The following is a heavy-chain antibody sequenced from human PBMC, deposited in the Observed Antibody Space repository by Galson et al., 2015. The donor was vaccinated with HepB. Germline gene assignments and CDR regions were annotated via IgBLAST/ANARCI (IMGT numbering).Heavy chain of an antibody. V-gene: IGHV3-15*07. CDR1: GFTFSNAW. D-gene: IGHD2-2*01. CDR2: IKSKTGGGTT. CDR3: TTLPEWEFCSTSCYDAFDI. J-gene: IGHJ3*02. Sequence: SLRLSCAASGFTFSNAWMNWVRQAPGKGLEWVGRIKSKTGGGTTDYAAPVKGRFTISRDDSKNTLYLQMNSLKTEDTAVYYCTTLPEWEFCSTSCYDAFDIWGQGTMVTVSS.